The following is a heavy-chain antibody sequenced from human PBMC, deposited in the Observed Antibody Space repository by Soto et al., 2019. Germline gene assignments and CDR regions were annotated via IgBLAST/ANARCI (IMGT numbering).Heavy chain of an antibody. V-gene: IGHV3-7*03. J-gene: IGHJ4*02. CDR2: IKGDGSEK. D-gene: IGHD5-12*01. CDR3: TIIYTGWATFDY. Sequence: PGGSLRLSCAASGFTFSNSWMNWVRQAPGKGLEWVANIKGDGSEKYYVDSVKGRFTISRDNAKNSLYLQMNSLRSEDTAIYYCTIIYTGWATFDYWGQGTLVTVS. CDR1: GFTFSNSW.